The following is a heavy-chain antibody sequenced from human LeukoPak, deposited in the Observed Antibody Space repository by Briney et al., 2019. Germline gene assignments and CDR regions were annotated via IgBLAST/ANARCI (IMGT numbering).Heavy chain of an antibody. Sequence: GGSLRLSCAASGFTFSSYWMSWVRQAPGKGLEWVANINKDGGEKYYVDSVKGRFTISRDNAKSSLYLQMNSLRADDTAVYYCVKDSPPRYSGSPPAYWGQGTLVTVSS. V-gene: IGHV3-7*03. CDR2: INKDGGEK. J-gene: IGHJ4*02. CDR3: VKDSPPRYSGSPPAY. D-gene: IGHD1-26*01. CDR1: GFTFSSYW.